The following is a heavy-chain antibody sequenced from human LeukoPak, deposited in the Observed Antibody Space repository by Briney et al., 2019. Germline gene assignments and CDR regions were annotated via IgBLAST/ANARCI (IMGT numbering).Heavy chain of an antibody. CDR2: IYSGGST. Sequence: GGSLRLSCAASGFTVSSNYMSWVRQAPGKGLEWVSVIYSGGSTYYADSVKGRFTISRDNSKNTLYLQMNSLRAEDTAVYYCAKERYDSSGYYYFDCWGQGTLVTVSS. CDR1: GFTVSSNY. CDR3: AKERYDSSGYYYFDC. V-gene: IGHV3-53*01. J-gene: IGHJ4*02. D-gene: IGHD3-22*01.